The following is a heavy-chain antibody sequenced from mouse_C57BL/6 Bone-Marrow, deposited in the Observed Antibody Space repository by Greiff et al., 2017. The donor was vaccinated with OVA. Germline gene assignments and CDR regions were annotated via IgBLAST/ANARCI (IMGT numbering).Heavy chain of an antibody. J-gene: IGHJ1*03. CDR2: ISGGGGNT. CDR3: ARRGWDWYFGV. Sequence: EVMLVESGGGLVKPGGSLKLSCAASGFTFSSYTMSWVRQTPEKRLEWVATISGGGGNTYYPDSVKGRFTISRDNAKNTLYLQMSSLRSEDTALDYCARRGWDWYFGVWGTGTTVTVSS. V-gene: IGHV5-9*01. D-gene: IGHD3-3*01. CDR1: GFTFSSYT.